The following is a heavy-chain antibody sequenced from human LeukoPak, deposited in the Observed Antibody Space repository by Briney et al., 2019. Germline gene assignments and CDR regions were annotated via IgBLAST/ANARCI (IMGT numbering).Heavy chain of an antibody. J-gene: IGHJ4*02. Sequence: ASVNVSCQASGYTFTGYYIHWVRQAPAQGLEGMGWINPNSGGTNYAQKLQGRVTMTRDTSISTAYMELSRLRSDDTAVYCCARSYSGYEAWGQGTLVTVSS. CDR3: ARSYSGYEA. D-gene: IGHD5-12*01. CDR1: GYTFTGYY. V-gene: IGHV1-2*02. CDR2: INPNSGGT.